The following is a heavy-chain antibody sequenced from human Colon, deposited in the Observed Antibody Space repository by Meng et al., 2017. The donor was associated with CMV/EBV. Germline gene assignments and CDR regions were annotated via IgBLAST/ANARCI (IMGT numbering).Heavy chain of an antibody. CDR2: IYYTGTT. D-gene: IGHD2-2*03. Sequence: SETLSPTCNVSGGSISDHHWTWIRQPPGMGLEWIGYIYYTGTTYYNPSLKSRVTISVDTSKDHSSLKLGSVTAADTAVYYCARVKAAVVEIVDWGQGTLVTVSS. J-gene: IGHJ4*02. CDR1: GGSISDHH. CDR3: ARVKAAVVEIVD. V-gene: IGHV4-59*11.